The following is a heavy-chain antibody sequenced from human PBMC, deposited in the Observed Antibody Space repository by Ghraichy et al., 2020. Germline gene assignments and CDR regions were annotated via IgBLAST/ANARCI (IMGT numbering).Heavy chain of an antibody. Sequence: GGSLRLSCAASGFTFSSYSMNWVRQAPGKGLEWVSFITSSSTIYYADSVKGRFTISRDNAKNSLYLQMNSPRDEDTAVYYCARASCSGGRCYSAFDMWGQGTMVTVAS. J-gene: IGHJ3*02. CDR3: ARASCSGGRCYSAFDM. CDR2: ITSSSTI. D-gene: IGHD2-15*01. V-gene: IGHV3-48*02. CDR1: GFTFSSYS.